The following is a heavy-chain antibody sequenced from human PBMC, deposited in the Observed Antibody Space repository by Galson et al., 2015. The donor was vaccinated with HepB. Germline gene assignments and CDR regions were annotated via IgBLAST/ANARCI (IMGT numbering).Heavy chain of an antibody. CDR1: GGTFSSYA. V-gene: IGHV1-69*13. CDR3: AREYCSSTSCYFGYFDL. D-gene: IGHD2-2*01. Sequence: SVKVSCKASGGTFSSYAISWVRQAPGQGLEWMGGIIPIFGTANYAQKFQGRVTITADESTSTAYMELSSLRSEDTAVYYCAREYCSSTSCYFGYFDLWGRGTLVTVSS. CDR2: IIPIFGTA. J-gene: IGHJ2*01.